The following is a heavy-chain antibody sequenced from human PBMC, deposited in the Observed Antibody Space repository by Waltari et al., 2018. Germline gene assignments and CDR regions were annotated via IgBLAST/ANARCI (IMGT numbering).Heavy chain of an antibody. Sequence: QVQLVQSGAEVKKPGSSVKVSCKASGYTFTSYGISWVRQAPGQGLEWMGWISAYNGNTNYAQKLQGRVTMTTDTSTSTAYMELRSLRSEDTAVYYCARVLLWFRELGSDYGMDVWGQGTTVTVSS. CDR1: GYTFTSYG. CDR3: ARVLLWFRELGSDYGMDV. J-gene: IGHJ6*02. V-gene: IGHV1-18*01. D-gene: IGHD3-10*01. CDR2: ISAYNGNT.